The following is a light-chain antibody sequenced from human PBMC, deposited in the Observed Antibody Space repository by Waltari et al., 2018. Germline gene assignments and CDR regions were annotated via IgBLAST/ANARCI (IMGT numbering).Light chain of an antibody. CDR3: QKYNSALTWT. CDR2: AAS. V-gene: IGKV1-27*01. CDR1: LGLSNY. J-gene: IGKJ1*01. Sequence: DIQMTQSPSSLSASVGDRVTITCRARLGLSNYLAWYQQKPGKVPKLLIYAASTLQSGVPSRFSGSGSGTDFTLTISSLQPEDVATYYCQKYNSALTWTFGQGTKVEIK.